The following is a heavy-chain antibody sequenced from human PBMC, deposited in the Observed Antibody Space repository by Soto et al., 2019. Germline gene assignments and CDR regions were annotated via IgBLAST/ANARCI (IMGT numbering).Heavy chain of an antibody. V-gene: IGHV4-39*01. J-gene: IGHJ3*02. CDR3: GRHLSQIVGVTAIPIGFDI. Sequence: SDTLSLTCTVSGGSISSSDYYWGWIRQPPGKGLEWIGSLYYSGITYYNPSLKSRVTISVDTSKNHFSLKLRSVTAADAAVYYCGRHLSQIVGVTAIPIGFDIWGQGTMVTVSS. CDR1: GGSISSSDYY. D-gene: IGHD2-21*02. CDR2: LYYSGIT.